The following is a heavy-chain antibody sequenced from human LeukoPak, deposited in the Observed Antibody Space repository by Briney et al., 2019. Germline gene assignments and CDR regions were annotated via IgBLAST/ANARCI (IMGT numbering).Heavy chain of an antibody. CDR3: ASDDFWSGYYSPFDY. D-gene: IGHD3-3*01. V-gene: IGHV3-30*03. CDR2: ISYDGSNK. CDR1: GFTFSSYG. Sequence: PGGSLRLSCAASGFTFSSYGMHWVRQAPGKGLEWVAVISYDGSNKYYADSVKGRFTISRDNSKNTLYLQMNSLRAEDTAVYYCASDDFWSGYYSPFDYWGQGTLVTVSS. J-gene: IGHJ4*02.